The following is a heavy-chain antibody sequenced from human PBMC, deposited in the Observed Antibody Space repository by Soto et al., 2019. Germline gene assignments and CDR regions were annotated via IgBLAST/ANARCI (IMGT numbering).Heavy chain of an antibody. J-gene: IGHJ6*02. V-gene: IGHV4-59*08. Sequence: SEILSLTCTVSGGCISSYYWSWIRQPPGKGLEWIGYIYYSGSTNYNPSLKSRVTISVDTSKNQFSLKLSSVTAADTAVYYCARLGIAAAGRPYYYYGMDVWGQGTTVS. D-gene: IGHD6-13*01. CDR3: ARLGIAAAGRPYYYYGMDV. CDR2: IYYSGST. CDR1: GGCISSYY.